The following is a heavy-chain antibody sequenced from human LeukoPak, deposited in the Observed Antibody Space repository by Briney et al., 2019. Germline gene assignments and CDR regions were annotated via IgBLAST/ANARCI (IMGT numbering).Heavy chain of an antibody. J-gene: IGHJ4*02. Sequence: ASVKVSCKASGYTFTSYAISWVRQAPGQGLEWMGGIIPIFGTANYAQKFQGRVTITADESTSTAYMELSSLRSEDTAVYYCARQFYDILTGYYVDYWGQGTLVTVSS. CDR2: IIPIFGTA. CDR3: ARQFYDILTGYYVDY. D-gene: IGHD3-9*01. CDR1: GYTFTSYA. V-gene: IGHV1-69*13.